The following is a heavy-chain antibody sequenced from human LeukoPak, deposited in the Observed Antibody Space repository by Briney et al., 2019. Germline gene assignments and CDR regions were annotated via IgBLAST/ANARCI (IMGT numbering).Heavy chain of an antibody. CDR1: GYSISSGYY. CDR3: ARARGDVDTAMVGFWGDYYYYMDV. D-gene: IGHD5-18*01. J-gene: IGHJ6*03. Sequence: SETLSLTCTVSGYSISSGYYWGWIRQPPGKGLEWIGSIYHSGSTYYNPSLKSRVTVSVDTSKNQFSLKLSSVTAADTAVYYCARARGDVDTAMVGFWGDYYYYMDVWGKGTTVTVSS. CDR2: IYHSGST. V-gene: IGHV4-38-2*02.